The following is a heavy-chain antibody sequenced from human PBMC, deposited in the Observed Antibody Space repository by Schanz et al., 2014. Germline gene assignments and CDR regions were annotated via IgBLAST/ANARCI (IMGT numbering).Heavy chain of an antibody. D-gene: IGHD7-27*01. Sequence: DVQLVESGGGLVQSGGSLRLSCAASGFNFGDYYMTWVRQAPGKGLESVAKINPDGSGKYYVVSVKGRFTISRDNAKNSLYLEMTSLRGEDTAVYYCARENLNWEAFDIWGQGTVVTVSS. CDR2: INPDGSGK. CDR1: GFNFGDYY. CDR3: ARENLNWEAFDI. J-gene: IGHJ3*02. V-gene: IGHV3-7*03.